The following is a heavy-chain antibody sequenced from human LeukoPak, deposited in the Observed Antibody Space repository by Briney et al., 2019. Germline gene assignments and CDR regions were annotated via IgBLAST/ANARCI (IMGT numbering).Heavy chain of an antibody. CDR1: GGSFSGYY. Sequence: SETLSLTCAVYGGSFSGYYWSWIRQPPGKGLEWIGEINHSGSTNYNPSLRSRVTISVDTSKKQFSLKLSSVTAADTAVYYCVTYYFDSSGPKKNYWGQGTLVTVSS. CDR3: VTYYFDSSGPKKNY. V-gene: IGHV4-34*01. CDR2: INHSGST. J-gene: IGHJ4*02. D-gene: IGHD3-22*01.